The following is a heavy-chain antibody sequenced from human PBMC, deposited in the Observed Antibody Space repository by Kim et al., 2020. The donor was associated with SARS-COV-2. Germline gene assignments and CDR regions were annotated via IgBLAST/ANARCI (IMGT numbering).Heavy chain of an antibody. CDR1: GGSISSSSYY. Sequence: SETLSLTCTVSGGSISSSSYYWGWIRQPPGKGLEWIGSIYSSGYTYYTPSLKSRVTISADTSKNQFSLNLTSVTAADTAVYYCATHSGSYRYFDYWGQG. V-gene: IGHV4-39*01. CDR2: IYSSGYT. CDR3: ATHSGSYRYFDY. D-gene: IGHD1-26*01. J-gene: IGHJ4*02.